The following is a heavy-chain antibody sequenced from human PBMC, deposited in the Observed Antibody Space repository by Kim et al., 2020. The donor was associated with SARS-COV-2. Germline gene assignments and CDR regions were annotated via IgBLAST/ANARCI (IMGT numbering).Heavy chain of an antibody. CDR3: AKEGYCSTTSCEREFDY. D-gene: IGHD2-2*01. Sequence: YADAVKGRFTMSRDDSKNTMYLQMNSLRADDTAVYYCAKEGYCSTTSCEREFDYWGQGTLVTVSS. V-gene: IGHV3-23*01. J-gene: IGHJ4*02.